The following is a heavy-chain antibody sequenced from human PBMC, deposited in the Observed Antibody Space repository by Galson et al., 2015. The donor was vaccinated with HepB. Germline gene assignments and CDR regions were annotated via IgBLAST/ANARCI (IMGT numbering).Heavy chain of an antibody. CDR2: IRRDGSDK. Sequence: SLRLSCAASGFSISNYWMVWVRQAPGEGLEWVASIRRDGSDKLYVDSVKGRFTISRDNAKNSLCLQISSLRVEDTALYYCARDNVWDCSGGHCQNWFDPWGQGTLVTVSS. V-gene: IGHV3-7*03. J-gene: IGHJ5*02. CDR1: GFSISNYW. D-gene: IGHD2-15*01. CDR3: ARDNVWDCSGGHCQNWFDP.